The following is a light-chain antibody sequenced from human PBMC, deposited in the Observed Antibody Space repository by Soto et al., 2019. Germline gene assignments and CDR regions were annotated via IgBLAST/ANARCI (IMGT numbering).Light chain of an antibody. CDR1: SSDVGSYNL. Sequence: QSVLTQPASVSGSPGQSITISCTGTSSDVGSYNLVSWYQQHPGKAPKLLIYDGSKRPSGVSNRFSESKSGNTASLTIYGLQAEDEADYYCCSYVGNSAWVFGSGTKLTVL. V-gene: IGLV2-23*01. CDR3: CSYVGNSAWV. CDR2: DGS. J-gene: IGLJ3*02.